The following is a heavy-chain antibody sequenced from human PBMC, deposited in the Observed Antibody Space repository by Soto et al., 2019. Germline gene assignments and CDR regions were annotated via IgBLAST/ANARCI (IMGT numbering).Heavy chain of an antibody. Sequence: EVQLVESGGGLVQPGGSLRLSCAASGFTFTNNWIHWVRQAPGKGLVWVSRVNTFGSITNYADSVRGRFTISRDNAKNTVYLQINSLRVEDTAVSYCVRGAHSAYYVAFWGQGPLVPVSS. CDR1: GFTFTNNW. CDR2: VNTFGSIT. CDR3: VRGAHSAYYVAF. D-gene: IGHD3-10*01. V-gene: IGHV3-74*01. J-gene: IGHJ4*02.